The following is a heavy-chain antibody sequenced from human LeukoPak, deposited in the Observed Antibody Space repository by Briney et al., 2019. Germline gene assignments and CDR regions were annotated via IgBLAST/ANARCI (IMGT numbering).Heavy chain of an antibody. V-gene: IGHV1-2*02. J-gene: IGHJ5*02. CDR3: AKDLPNYYESSGYPS. CDR2: INPNSGGT. Sequence: ASVKVSCKASGCTFTGYYMHWVRQAPGQGLEWMGWINPNSGGTNYAQKFQGRVTMTRDTSISTAYMELSRLRSDDTAVYYCAKDLPNYYESSGYPSWGQGTLVTVSS. CDR1: GCTFTGYY. D-gene: IGHD3-22*01.